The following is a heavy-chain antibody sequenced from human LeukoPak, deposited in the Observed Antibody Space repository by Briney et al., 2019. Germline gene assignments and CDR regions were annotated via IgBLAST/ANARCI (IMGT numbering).Heavy chain of an antibody. CDR2: ISAYNGNT. Sequence: ASVKVSCKASGYTFTSYGISWVRQAPGQGLEWMGWISAYNGNTNYAQKLQGRVTMTTDTSTSTAYMELRSLRSDDTAVYYCARIMYYDFWSGSLGWFDPWGQGTLVTVSS. V-gene: IGHV1-18*01. D-gene: IGHD3-3*01. J-gene: IGHJ5*02. CDR1: GYTFTSYG. CDR3: ARIMYYDFWSGSLGWFDP.